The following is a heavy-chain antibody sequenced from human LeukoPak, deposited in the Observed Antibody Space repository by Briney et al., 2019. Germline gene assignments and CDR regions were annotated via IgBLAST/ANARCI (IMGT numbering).Heavy chain of an antibody. D-gene: IGHD2-8*01. CDR1: GYTFTGYY. CDR2: INPNSGGT. J-gene: IGHJ6*03. V-gene: IGHV1-2*02. CDR3: ARGGDIVLMVYVPYYYYYMDV. Sequence: ASVKVSCKASGYTFTGYYMHWVRQAPGQGLEWMGWINPNSGGTNYAQKFQGRVTMTRDTSISTAYMELSRLRSDDTAVYYCARGGDIVLMVYVPYYYYYMDVWGKGTTVTISS.